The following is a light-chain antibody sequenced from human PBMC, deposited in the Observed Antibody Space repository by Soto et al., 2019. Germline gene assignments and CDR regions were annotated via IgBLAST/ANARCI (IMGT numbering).Light chain of an antibody. J-gene: IGLJ3*02. V-gene: IGLV1-44*01. CDR3: AAWDDSLNGVV. CDR1: TSNIGSNT. Sequence: QPVLTQPPSASGTPGQRVTISCSGSTSNIGSNTVNWYQQLPGSAPTLLMFSNDKRPSGVPDRFSGSKSGTSVSLAISGLQSEDEADYYCAAWDDSLNGVVFGGGTKVTVL. CDR2: SND.